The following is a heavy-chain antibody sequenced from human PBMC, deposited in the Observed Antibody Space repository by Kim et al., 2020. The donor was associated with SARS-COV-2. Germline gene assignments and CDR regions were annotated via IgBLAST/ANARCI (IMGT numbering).Heavy chain of an antibody. J-gene: IGHJ6*02. CDR3: ARPRADFYYYFGMDL. CDR1: GFSFSSYG. V-gene: IGHV3-30*03. CDR2: ISNDATNS. Sequence: GGSLRLSCVASGFSFSSYGMHWVRQAPGKGLEWVGVISNDATNSYCADSVKGRFTISRDSAKNMLYLQMTGLRAEDTAVYYCARPRADFYYYFGMDLWGQGTTVIVSS.